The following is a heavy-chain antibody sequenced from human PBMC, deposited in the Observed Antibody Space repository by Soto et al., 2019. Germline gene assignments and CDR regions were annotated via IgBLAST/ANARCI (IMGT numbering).Heavy chain of an antibody. CDR2: IYQSGST. V-gene: IGHV4-30-2*01. CDR1: GGSISSGGYS. D-gene: IGHD2-2*01. J-gene: IGHJ4*02. CDR3: ARVPDY. Sequence: QLQLQEYGSGLVKPSQTMSLTCAVSGGSISSGGYSWSWIRQQPGKGLEWIGYIYQSGSTYYNPTLTSRVTIAIDRYKNQFSLKLRSVTAADTAVYDCARVPDYWGQRILVTVTS.